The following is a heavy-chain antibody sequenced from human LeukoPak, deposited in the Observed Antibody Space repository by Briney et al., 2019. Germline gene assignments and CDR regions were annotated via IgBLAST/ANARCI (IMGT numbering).Heavy chain of an antibody. CDR2: IYYRGST. CDR1: GGSISSYY. V-gene: IGHV4-59*08. CDR3: VGAKQWLSFDI. D-gene: IGHD3-22*01. Sequence: PSETLSLTCTVSGGSISSYYWSWIRQPPGKGLEWIGYIYYRGSTNYNPSLKSRVTISVDTSKNQFSLKLSSVTAADTAVYYCVGAKQWLSFDIWGQGTMVSVSS. J-gene: IGHJ3*02.